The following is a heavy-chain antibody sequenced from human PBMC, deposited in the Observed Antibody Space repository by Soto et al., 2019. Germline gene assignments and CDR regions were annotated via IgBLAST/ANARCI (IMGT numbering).Heavy chain of an antibody. D-gene: IGHD3-22*01. CDR1: GGSVSSGSYY. J-gene: IGHJ4*02. CDR3: AREGYYDSSGYYYVL. Sequence: PSETLSLTCTVSGGSVSSGSYYWSWIRQPPGKGLEWIGYIYYSGSTNYNPSLKSRVTISVDTSKNQFSLKLSSVTAADTAVYYCAREGYYDSSGYYYVLWGQGTLVTVSS. V-gene: IGHV4-61*01. CDR2: IYYSGST.